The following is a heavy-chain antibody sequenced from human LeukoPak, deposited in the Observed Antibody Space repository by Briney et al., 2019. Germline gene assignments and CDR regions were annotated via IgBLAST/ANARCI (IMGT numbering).Heavy chain of an antibody. CDR1: GFTFDNYG. D-gene: IGHD3-16*01. J-gene: IGHJ4*02. CDR3: ARGLPSGSRLGDLSFSPDF. CDR2: ISYDGNNR. Sequence: GGSLRLSCAASGFTFDNYGIHWVRQAPGNGLEWVAVISYDGNNRYFSDSVKGRFTVYRDSSKKTVYLEMTSLRADDTAVYYCARGLPSGSRLGDLSFSPDFWGQGTLVTVSS. V-gene: IGHV3-33*05.